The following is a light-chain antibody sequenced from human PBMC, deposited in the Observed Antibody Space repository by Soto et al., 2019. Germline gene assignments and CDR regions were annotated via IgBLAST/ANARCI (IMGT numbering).Light chain of an antibody. CDR3: QQSYSTPWT. V-gene: IGKV1-39*01. CDR2: AAS. CDR1: QSIVNY. Sequence: DIQMTQSPSSLSASVGDRVTITSRASQSIVNYLNWYQQRPGKAPNLLIYAASSLQSGVPSRFSGSESGTDFTLTISSLQPEDFATYYCQQSYSTPWTFGQGTKVDI. J-gene: IGKJ1*01.